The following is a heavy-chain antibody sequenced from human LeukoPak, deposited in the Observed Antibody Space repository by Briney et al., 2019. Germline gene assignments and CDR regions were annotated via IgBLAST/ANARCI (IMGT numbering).Heavy chain of an antibody. D-gene: IGHD2-2*01. J-gene: IGHJ6*03. CDR3: ARARGVVPAATQSYYYYYIDV. Sequence: ASVKVSCKASGGTFSSYAISWVRQAPGQGLEWMGGIIPIFGTANYAQKFQGRVTITADESTSTAYMELSSLRSEDTAVYYCARARGVVPAATQSYYYYYIDVWGKGTTVTVSS. CDR1: GGTFSSYA. CDR2: IIPIFGTA. V-gene: IGHV1-69*13.